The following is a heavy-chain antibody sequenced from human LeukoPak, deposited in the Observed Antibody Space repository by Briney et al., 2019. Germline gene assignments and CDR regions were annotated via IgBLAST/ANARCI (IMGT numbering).Heavy chain of an antibody. Sequence: PSQTLSLTCTVSGGSISSGGYYWSWIRQHPGKGLEWIGYIYYSGSTYYNPSLKSRVTIPVDTSKNQFSLKLSSVTAADTAVYYCARESSSWFKARYFDYWGQGTLVTVSS. V-gene: IGHV4-31*03. J-gene: IGHJ4*02. D-gene: IGHD6-13*01. CDR2: IYYSGST. CDR3: ARESSSWFKARYFDY. CDR1: GGSISSGGYY.